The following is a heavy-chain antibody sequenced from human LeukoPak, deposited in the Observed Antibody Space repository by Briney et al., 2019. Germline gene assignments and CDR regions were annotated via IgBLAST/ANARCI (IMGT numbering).Heavy chain of an antibody. CDR3: ARRKSSTSPLEHIDY. Sequence: ASVKVSCKASGYTFTSYDINWVRQATGQGLEWMGWMNPNSGNTGYARKFQGRVTMTRYTSISTAYMELSSLRSEDTAVYYCARRKSSTSPLEHIDYWGQGTLVTVSS. D-gene: IGHD2-2*01. CDR2: MNPNSGNT. V-gene: IGHV1-8*01. CDR1: GYTFTSYD. J-gene: IGHJ4*02.